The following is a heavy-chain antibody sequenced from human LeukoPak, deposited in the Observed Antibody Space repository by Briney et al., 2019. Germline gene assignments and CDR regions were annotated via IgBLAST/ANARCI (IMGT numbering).Heavy chain of an antibody. CDR1: GGTFSSYA. Sequence: EASVKVSCKASGGTFSSYAISWVRQAPGQGLEWMGWISAYNGNTNYAQKLQGRVTMTTDTSTSTAYMELRSLRSDDTAVYYCARATYYYDSSGYPYYMDVWGKGTTVTISS. CDR2: ISAYNGNT. D-gene: IGHD3-22*01. CDR3: ARATYYYDSSGYPYYMDV. J-gene: IGHJ6*03. V-gene: IGHV1-18*01.